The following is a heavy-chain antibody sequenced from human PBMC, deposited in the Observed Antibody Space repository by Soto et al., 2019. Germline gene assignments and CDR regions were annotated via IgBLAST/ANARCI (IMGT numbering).Heavy chain of an antibody. Sequence: QTPGQGLEWMGWISAYNGNTNYAQKLQGRVTMTTDTSTSTAYMELRSLRSDDTAVYYWARTSSASAAWSYRGQGTLLPVSS. V-gene: IGHV1-18*01. J-gene: IGHJ4*02. D-gene: IGHD2-8*02. CDR2: ISAYNGNT. CDR3: ARTSSASAAWSY.